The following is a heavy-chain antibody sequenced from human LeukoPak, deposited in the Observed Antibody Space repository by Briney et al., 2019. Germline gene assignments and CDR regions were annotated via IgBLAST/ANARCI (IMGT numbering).Heavy chain of an antibody. CDR1: GFTVFSNY. Sequence: GGSLRLSCAASGFTVFSNYMSWVRQAPGKGLEWVSVIYSDGTTYYADSVQGRFTTSSDNSKNTVYLQMKSLRAEDTAVYFCARERSYYYYYMDVWGKGTTVTVSS. V-gene: IGHV3-53*01. D-gene: IGHD3-10*01. J-gene: IGHJ6*03. CDR3: ARERSYYYYYMDV. CDR2: IYSDGTT.